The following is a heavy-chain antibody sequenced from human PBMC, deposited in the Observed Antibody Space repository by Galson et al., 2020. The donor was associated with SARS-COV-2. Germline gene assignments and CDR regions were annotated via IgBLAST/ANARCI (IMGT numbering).Heavy chain of an antibody. Sequence: GESLKISCKASGYNFNTYWIGWVRQMPGKGREWMGIIYPGDSDTRYSPSFQGQVTISADKSINTAYLQWSSLKASDTAMYYCAREVERYCSGGSCYGYAWFDPWGQGTLVTVSS. V-gene: IGHV5-51*01. J-gene: IGHJ5*02. D-gene: IGHD2-15*01. CDR2: IYPGDSDT. CDR3: AREVERYCSGGSCYGYAWFDP. CDR1: GYNFNTYW.